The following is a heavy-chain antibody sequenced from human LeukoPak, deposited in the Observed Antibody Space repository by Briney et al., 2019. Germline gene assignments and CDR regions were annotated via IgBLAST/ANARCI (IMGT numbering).Heavy chain of an antibody. V-gene: IGHV3-7*03. CDR1: GFMFSSNW. D-gene: IGHD5-24*01. Sequence: GGSLRLSCAASGFMFSSNWMSWVRLAPGKGLEWVANIKEDGTETYYVDSVKGRFTISRDNAKNSLYLQMNSLRVEDTAVYYCAKEGRSLQAYWGQGTLVTVSS. CDR2: IKEDGTET. CDR3: AKEGRSLQAY. J-gene: IGHJ4*02.